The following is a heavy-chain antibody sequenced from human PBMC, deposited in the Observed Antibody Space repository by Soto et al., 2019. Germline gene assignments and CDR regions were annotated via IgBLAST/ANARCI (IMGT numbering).Heavy chain of an antibody. Sequence: SETLSLTCTFSGGSMISYYWSWIRQPPGRGLEWIGFIYYAGSTKYNPSLNSRVTISVDTSKNQFSLTVTSVTAADTAVYYCARPIVDTESILYWRHGTLVTSPQ. V-gene: IGHV4-59*08. J-gene: IGHJ4*01. CDR2: IYYAGST. CDR3: ARPIVDTESILY. CDR1: GGSMISYY. D-gene: IGHD5-12*01.